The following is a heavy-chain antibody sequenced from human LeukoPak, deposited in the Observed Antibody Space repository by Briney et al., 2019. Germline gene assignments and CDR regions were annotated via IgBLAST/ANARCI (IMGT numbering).Heavy chain of an antibody. J-gene: IGHJ4*02. CDR1: GFTISYYS. CDR3: ARGAYYYDSSTYLSDVAY. D-gene: IGHD3-22*01. V-gene: IGHV3-48*01. Sequence: GGSLRLSCAASGFTISYYSMNWVRQAPGKGLEWVSYISSSGSTIYYADSVKGRFTISRDNAKNSLYLQMNSLRAEDTAVYYCARGAYYYDSSTYLSDVAYWGQGTLVTVSS. CDR2: ISSSGSTI.